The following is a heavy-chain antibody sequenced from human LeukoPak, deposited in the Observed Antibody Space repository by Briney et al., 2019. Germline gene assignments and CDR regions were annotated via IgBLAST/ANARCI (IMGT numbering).Heavy chain of an antibody. J-gene: IGHJ5*02. CDR1: GYTFTGYY. Sequence: ASVKVSSKASGYTFTGYYMHWVRQAPGQGLEWMGWINPNSGGTNYAQKFQGRVTMTRDTSISTAYMELSRLRSDDTAVYYCARMRKVVPNWFDPWGQGTLVTVSS. V-gene: IGHV1-2*02. D-gene: IGHD2-2*01. CDR3: ARMRKVVPNWFDP. CDR2: INPNSGGT.